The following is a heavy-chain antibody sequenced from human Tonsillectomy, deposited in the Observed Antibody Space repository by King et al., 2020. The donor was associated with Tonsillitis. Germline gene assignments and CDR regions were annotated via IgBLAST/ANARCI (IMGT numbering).Heavy chain of an antibody. J-gene: IGHJ4*02. CDR3: TRSRQDSSTSTFDY. V-gene: IGHV3-73*02. CDR1: GFTFSGSA. CDR2: IRSKANSVAT. Sequence: EVQLVESGGGLVQPGGSLKLSCAASGFTFSGSAMHWVRQASGKGLEWVGHIRSKANSVATAYAASVKGRFTSSRDDSKKTAYLQMNSLKTEDTAVYYCTRSRQDSSTSTFDYWGQGTVVTVSS. D-gene: IGHD6-6*01.